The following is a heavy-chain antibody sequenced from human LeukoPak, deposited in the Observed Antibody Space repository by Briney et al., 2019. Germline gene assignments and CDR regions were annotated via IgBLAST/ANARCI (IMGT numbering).Heavy chain of an antibody. CDR2: TYYRSKWYN. CDR3: ARRERGFDH. Sequence: SQTLSLTCGISGDSVSSNSATWSWVRQSPSRGLEWLGRTYYRSKWYNDYALSVRSRITIDPDTSKNQFSLQLSSVTPEDTAVYYCARRERGFDHWGQGTLVTVSS. V-gene: IGHV6-1*01. CDR1: GDSVSSNSAT. J-gene: IGHJ4*02. D-gene: IGHD3-10*01.